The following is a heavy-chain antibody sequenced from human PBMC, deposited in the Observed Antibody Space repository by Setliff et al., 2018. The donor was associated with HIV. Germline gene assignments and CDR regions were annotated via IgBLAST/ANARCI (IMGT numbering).Heavy chain of an antibody. CDR1: GGTFSSYA. Sequence: GASVKVSCKASGGTFSSYAISWVRQAPGQGLEWMGGIIPIFGTANYAQKFQGRVTITTDESTSTAYMELSSLGSEDTAVYYCARDRAVVVAATLGGWFDPWGQGTLVTVSS. V-gene: IGHV1-69*05. J-gene: IGHJ5*02. D-gene: IGHD2-15*01. CDR3: ARDRAVVVAATLGGWFDP. CDR2: IIPIFGTA.